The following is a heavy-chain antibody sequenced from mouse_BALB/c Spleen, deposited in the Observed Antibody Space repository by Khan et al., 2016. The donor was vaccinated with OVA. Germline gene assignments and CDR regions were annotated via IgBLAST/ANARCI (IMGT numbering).Heavy chain of an antibody. Sequence: EVQLQESGPSLVQPSQTLSLTCSVTGDSITSGFWSWVRKFPGNKLEYMGYMIYIGYTYYNPSLKGRFSITRHTSKHQYYLQLNSVTTEDTATYYCARSTYKYAFAYWGQGALVTVSA. V-gene: IGHV3-8*02. CDR2: MIYIGYT. CDR1: GDSITSGF. D-gene: IGHD1-3*01. CDR3: ARSTYKYAFAY. J-gene: IGHJ3*01.